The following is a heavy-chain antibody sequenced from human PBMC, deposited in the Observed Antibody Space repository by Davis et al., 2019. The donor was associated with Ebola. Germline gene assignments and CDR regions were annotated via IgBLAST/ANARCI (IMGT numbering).Heavy chain of an antibody. D-gene: IGHD6-19*01. V-gene: IGHV4-30-2*01. Sequence: SETLSLTCAVSGGSISSGGYSWSWIRQPPGKGLEWIGYIYHSGSTYYNPSLKSRVTISVDRSKNQFSLKLSSVTAADTAVYYCARRGSGWFDHFDYWGQGTLVTVSS. CDR3: ARRGSGWFDHFDY. CDR2: IYHSGST. J-gene: IGHJ4*02. CDR1: GGSISSGGYS.